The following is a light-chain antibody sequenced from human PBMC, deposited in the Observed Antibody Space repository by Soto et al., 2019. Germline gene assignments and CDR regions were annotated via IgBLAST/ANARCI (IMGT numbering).Light chain of an antibody. CDR3: QQYGSSPKT. CDR1: QSVSNTY. V-gene: IGKV3-20*01. J-gene: IGKJ1*01. Sequence: QCASTLSQSPCAYAPLYCRASQSVSNTYLAWYQQQPGQAPRLLIYGASNRATGIPDRFRGSGSGTDFTLTISSLEPEDFAVYYCQQYGSSPKTFGQGTKVDIK. CDR2: GAS.